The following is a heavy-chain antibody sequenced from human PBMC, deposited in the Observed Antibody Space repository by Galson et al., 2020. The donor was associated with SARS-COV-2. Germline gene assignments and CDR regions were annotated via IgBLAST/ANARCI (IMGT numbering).Heavy chain of an antibody. CDR3: AREGTNYDILTGYFNYYGMDV. CDR2: ISSSGSTI. V-gene: IGHV3-48*03. Sequence: GGSLRLSCAASGFTFSSYEMNWVRQAPGKGLEWVSYISSSGSTIYYADSVKGRFTISRDNAKNSLYLQMNSLRAEDTAVYYCAREGTNYDILTGYFNYYGMDVWGQGTTVTVSS. D-gene: IGHD3-9*01. CDR1: GFTFSSYE. J-gene: IGHJ6*02.